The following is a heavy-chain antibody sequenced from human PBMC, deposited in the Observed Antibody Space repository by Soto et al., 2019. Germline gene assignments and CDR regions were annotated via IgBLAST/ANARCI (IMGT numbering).Heavy chain of an antibody. CDR2: IIKSGITT. D-gene: IGHD3-10*01. CDR3: ARYYYASGSYVFDY. V-gene: IGHV3-11*01. CDR1: GFTFSDYY. Sequence: GSLTLSCAASGFTFSDYYMSWIRQAPGKGLEWISYIIKSGITTYYADSVKGRFTISRDNANNSLYLQMNSLRAEDTAVYYCARYYYASGSYVFDYWGQGTLVTVSS. J-gene: IGHJ4*02.